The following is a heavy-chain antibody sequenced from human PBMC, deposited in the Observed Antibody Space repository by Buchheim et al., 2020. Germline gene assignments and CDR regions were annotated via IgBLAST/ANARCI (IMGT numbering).Heavy chain of an antibody. V-gene: IGHV4-34*01. Sequence: QVQLQQWGAGLLKPSETLSLTCAVYGGSFSGYYWSWIRQPPGKGLEWIGEINHSGSTNYNPSLKSRVTISVDTSKNQFSLKLSSVTAADTAAYYCARGYRTSERWFDPWGQGTL. J-gene: IGHJ5*02. D-gene: IGHD3-16*02. CDR1: GGSFSGYY. CDR3: ARGYRTSERWFDP. CDR2: INHSGST.